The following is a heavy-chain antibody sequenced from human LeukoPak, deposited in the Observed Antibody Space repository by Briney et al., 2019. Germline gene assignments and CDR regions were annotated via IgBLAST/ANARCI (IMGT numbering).Heavy chain of an antibody. Sequence: ASVKASCKASGYTFTSYAMHWVRQAPGQRLEWMGWINAGNGNTKYSQEFQGRVTITRDTSASTAYMELSSLRSEDMAVYYCARGDYDFWSGQYYYMDVWGKGTTVTVSS. J-gene: IGHJ6*03. V-gene: IGHV1-3*03. CDR1: GYTFTSYA. CDR3: ARGDYDFWSGQYYYMDV. CDR2: INAGNGNT. D-gene: IGHD3-3*01.